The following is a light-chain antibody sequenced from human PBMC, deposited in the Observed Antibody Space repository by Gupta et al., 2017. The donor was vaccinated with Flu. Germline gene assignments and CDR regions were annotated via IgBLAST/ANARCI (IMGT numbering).Light chain of an antibody. J-gene: IGLJ3*02. CDR2: EAT. V-gene: IGLV2-23*01. CDR3: CSYAGSSTWV. CDR1: SGDFGSFNL. Sequence: QSALTQPASMSGSPGPSITISCTGSSGDFGSFNLVSWYQQHPGKAPKLVLYEATKRPSGVSSRFSGSRSDNTASLTISGLRAEDEAHYYCCSYAGSSTWVFGGGTNLTVL.